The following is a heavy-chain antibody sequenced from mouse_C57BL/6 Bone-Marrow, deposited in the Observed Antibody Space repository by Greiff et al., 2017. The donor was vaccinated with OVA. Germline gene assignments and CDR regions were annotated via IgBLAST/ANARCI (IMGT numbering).Heavy chain of an antibody. J-gene: IGHJ1*03. V-gene: IGHV1-55*01. CDR2: IYPGSGST. Sequence: VQLQQPGAELVKPGASVKMSCKASGYTFTSYWITWVKQRPGQGLEWIGDIYPGSGSTNYTEKFQGKATLTVDTSSSTAYMQLSSLTSEDSAVYYCAREGSLYWYLDVWGKGTTVTVSS. CDR1: GYTFTSYW. D-gene: IGHD1-1*02. CDR3: AREGSLYWYLDV.